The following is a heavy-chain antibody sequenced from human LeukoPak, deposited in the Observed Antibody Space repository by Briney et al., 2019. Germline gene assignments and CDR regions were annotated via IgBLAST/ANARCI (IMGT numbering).Heavy chain of an antibody. CDR3: ARRGYSSSWPYNWFDP. CDR2: IYPGDSDT. J-gene: IGHJ5*02. D-gene: IGHD6-13*01. CDR1: GYSFTSYC. Sequence: PGESLQLSGQGSGYSFTSYCIGWVRQMPGKGREWMGIIYPGDSDTRYTPSFQGHVTISDDKYTSTAYLKCSSLKVSDTAMYYCARRGYSSSWPYNWFDPWGQGTLVTVSS. V-gene: IGHV5-51*01.